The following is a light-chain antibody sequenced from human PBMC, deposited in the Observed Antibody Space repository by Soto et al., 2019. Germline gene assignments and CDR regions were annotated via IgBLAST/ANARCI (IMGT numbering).Light chain of an antibody. CDR2: MVS. Sequence: DLVMTQSPLSLPVTLGQPASISCRSSQSLVYSDGNTYLSWFQQRPGQSPRRLIYMVSNRDSGVPDRFSGSGSGTDFTLKISRVEAEDVGVYDGMQATHWPWTFGQGTKVDI. J-gene: IGKJ1*01. CDR1: QSLVYSDGNTY. V-gene: IGKV2-30*01. CDR3: MQATHWPWT.